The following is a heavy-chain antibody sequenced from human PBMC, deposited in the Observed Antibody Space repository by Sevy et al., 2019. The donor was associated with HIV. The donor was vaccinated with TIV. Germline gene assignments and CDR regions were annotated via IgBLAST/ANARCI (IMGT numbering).Heavy chain of an antibody. CDR2: ISYDGSNK. J-gene: IGHJ6*02. D-gene: IGHD1-26*01. CDR1: GFTFSSYG. CDR3: AKESIVGATSSPDGMDV. Sequence: GGSLRLSCAASGFTFSSYGMHWVRQAPGKGLEWVAVISYDGSNKYYADSVKGRFTISRDNSKNTLYLQMNSLRAEDTAVYYCAKESIVGATSSPDGMDVWGQGTTVTVSS. V-gene: IGHV3-30*18.